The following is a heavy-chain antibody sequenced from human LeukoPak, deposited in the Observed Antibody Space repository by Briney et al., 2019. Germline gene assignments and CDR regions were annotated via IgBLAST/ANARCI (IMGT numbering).Heavy chain of an antibody. V-gene: IGHV3-30*04. CDR1: GFTFSSYA. CDR2: ISYDGSNK. Sequence: PGGSLRLSCAASGFTFSSYAMHWVRQAPGKGLEWVAVISYDGSNKYYADSVKGRFTISRDNSKNTLYLQMNSLRAEDTAVYYCASYPAIVNWGQGTLVTVSS. D-gene: IGHD3-22*01. CDR3: ASYPAIVN. J-gene: IGHJ4*02.